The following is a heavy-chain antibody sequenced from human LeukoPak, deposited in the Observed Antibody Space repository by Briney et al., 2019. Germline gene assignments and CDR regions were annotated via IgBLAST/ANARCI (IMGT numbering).Heavy chain of an antibody. J-gene: IGHJ4*02. CDR3: ARGVGYSYGYPRILDY. Sequence: SETLSLTCAVYGGSFSGYYWSWIRQPPGKGLEWIGEINHSGSTNYNPSLKSRVTISVDTSKNQFSLKLSSVTAADTAVYYCARGVGYSYGYPRILDYWGQGTLVTVSS. CDR2: INHSGST. V-gene: IGHV4-34*01. D-gene: IGHD5-18*01. CDR1: GGSFSGYY.